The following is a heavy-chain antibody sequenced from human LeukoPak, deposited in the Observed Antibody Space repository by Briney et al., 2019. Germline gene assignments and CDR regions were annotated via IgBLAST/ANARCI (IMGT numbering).Heavy chain of an antibody. Sequence: GASVKVSCKASGGTFSSYAISWVRQAPGQGLEWMGWISAYNGNTHYAQKLQGRVTMTTDTSTSTVYMELRSLRSDDTAVYYCARGSPPRRNYDSRGYYSYYFDYWGQGTLVTVSS. CDR3: ARGSPPRRNYDSRGYYSYYFDY. J-gene: IGHJ4*02. D-gene: IGHD3-22*01. V-gene: IGHV1-18*01. CDR1: GGTFSSYA. CDR2: ISAYNGNT.